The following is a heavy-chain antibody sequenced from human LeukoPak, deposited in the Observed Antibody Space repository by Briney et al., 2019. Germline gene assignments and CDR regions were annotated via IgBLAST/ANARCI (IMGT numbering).Heavy chain of an antibody. Sequence: ASVKVSCKASGYTFTSYGISWVRQAPGQGLEWMGWISAYNGNTNYAQKLQGRVTMTTDTSTSTAYLELRSLRSDDTAVYYCARSENRYYYDSSGYKGLDYRGQGTLVTVSS. J-gene: IGHJ4*02. CDR2: ISAYNGNT. CDR3: ARSENRYYYDSSGYKGLDY. V-gene: IGHV1-18*01. D-gene: IGHD3-22*01. CDR1: GYTFTSYG.